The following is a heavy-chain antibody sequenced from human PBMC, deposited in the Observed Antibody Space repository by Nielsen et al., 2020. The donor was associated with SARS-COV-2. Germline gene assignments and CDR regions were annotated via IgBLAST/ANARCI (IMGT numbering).Heavy chain of an antibody. CDR1: GFTFSSYW. CDR2: INWTGDST. J-gene: IGHJ6*02. V-gene: IGHV3-20*01. D-gene: IGHD1-14*01. Sequence: GESLKISCAASGFTFSSYWMSWVRQAPGKGLEWISGINWTGDSTDYAASVKGRFTISRDNAKNSLYLQMNSLRAEDTALYHCARDPTTMRMSYGMDVWGQGTTVIVSS. CDR3: ARDPTTMRMSYGMDV.